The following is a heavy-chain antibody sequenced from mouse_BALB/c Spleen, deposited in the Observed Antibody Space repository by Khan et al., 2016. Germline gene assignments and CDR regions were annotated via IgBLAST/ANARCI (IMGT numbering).Heavy chain of an antibody. CDR3: ARAGYYGYLAY. D-gene: IGHD1-1*01. J-gene: IGHJ3*01. CDR2: INPDSYTI. V-gene: IGHV4-1*02. CDR1: GYDFSRYW. Sequence: EVELVESGGGLVHPGGSLKLSCAASGYDFSRYWMSWVRQAPGKGLEWIGEINPDSYTINYTPSLKDKFIISRDNAKNTLYLQMSKGRSEDTALYYCARAGYYGYLAYWGQGTLVTVSA.